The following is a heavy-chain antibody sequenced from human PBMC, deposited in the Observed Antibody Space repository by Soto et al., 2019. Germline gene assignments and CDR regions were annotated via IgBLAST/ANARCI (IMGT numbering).Heavy chain of an antibody. CDR3: AREGPDPWFDP. J-gene: IGHJ5*02. CDR2: INPNTGGT. CDR1: GYTFTGYY. V-gene: IGHV1-2*02. Sequence: QVPLVQSGAEVKKPGASVKVSCKASGYTFTGYYIHWVRQAPGQGLEWMGWINPNTGGTNYAQKFQGRVTMTRDTSITTAYIDLTSLTSDDTAVYYCAREGPDPWFDPWGQGTLVTVSS.